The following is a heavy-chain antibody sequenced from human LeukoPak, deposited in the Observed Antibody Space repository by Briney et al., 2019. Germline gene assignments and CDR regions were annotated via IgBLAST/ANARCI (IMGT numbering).Heavy chain of an antibody. J-gene: IGHJ4*02. D-gene: IGHD6-6*01. V-gene: IGHV4-59*01. CDR1: GGSISSYY. CDR2: IFYSGTT. CDR3: ARDFYSSSHWG. Sequence: PSETLSLTCTVSGGSISSYYWSWIRQPPGKGLEWIGFIFYSGTTNYNPSLKSRVTISVDTSKNQFSLKLSSVTAADTAVYYCARDFYSSSHWGWGQGTLVTVSS.